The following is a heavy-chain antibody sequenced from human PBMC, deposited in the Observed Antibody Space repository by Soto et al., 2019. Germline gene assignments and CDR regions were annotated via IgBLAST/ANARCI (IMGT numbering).Heavy chain of an antibody. CDR1: GFTFSDYA. V-gene: IGHV3-30*18. J-gene: IGHJ6*02. CDR3: AKELLGGVTIVRGRYGMDG. CDR2: VSHDGRNT. Sequence: GGSLRLSCAASGFTFSDYAMHWVRQAPGKGLEWVAVVSHDGRNTHYADSVKGRFTISRDSSKNTGSLEMTSLRAEDTAVYYSAKELLGGVTIVRGRYGMDGWGQGTTVTVSS. D-gene: IGHD3-10*01.